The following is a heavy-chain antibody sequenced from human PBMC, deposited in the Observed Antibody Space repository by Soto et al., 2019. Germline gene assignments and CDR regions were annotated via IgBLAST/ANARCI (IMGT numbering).Heavy chain of an antibody. CDR1: GGSISTVGYY. D-gene: IGHD6-13*01. Sequence: QVQLQESGPGLVKPSQTLSLTCTVSGGSISTVGYYCSWIRQHPGEGLEWIAYTYYSGGTSYNPSLKSRVTISVDTSKNQFSLKLNSVTAADTAVYYCARDGGAAAHLDPWGQGTLVTVSS. CDR3: ARDGGAAAHLDP. CDR2: TYYSGGT. V-gene: IGHV4-31*03. J-gene: IGHJ5*02.